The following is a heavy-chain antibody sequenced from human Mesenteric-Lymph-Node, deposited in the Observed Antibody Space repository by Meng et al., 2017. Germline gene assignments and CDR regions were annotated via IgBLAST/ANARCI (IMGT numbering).Heavy chain of an antibody. CDR2: INPSGGTT. D-gene: IGHD3-16*01. CDR1: GYTFTSYY. Sequence: ASVKVSCKASGYTFTSYYIHWVRQAPGQGLEWMGIINPSGGTTSYAQKFQGRVTMTRDTSTSTVYMEMSSLRSEDTAVYYCARAIGPPRAFDIWGQGTMVTVSS. V-gene: IGHV1-46*01. CDR3: ARAIGPPRAFDI. J-gene: IGHJ3*02.